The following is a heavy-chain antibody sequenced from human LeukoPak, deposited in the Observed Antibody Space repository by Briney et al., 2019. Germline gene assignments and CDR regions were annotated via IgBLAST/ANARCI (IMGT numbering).Heavy chain of an antibody. CDR1: GYSFSSYY. CDR3: ARGYCYNSNCYGNFDF. CDR2: TNPSGSST. D-gene: IGHD2-2*01. Sequence: ASVKVSCKASGYSFSSYYMQWERQAPGQWLELMGLTNPSGSSTSNTQKFQGRVTMTGDTSTSTVYMELSSLRSEDTAVYYCARGYCYNSNCYGNFDFWGQGTLVTVSS. J-gene: IGHJ4*02. V-gene: IGHV1-46*01.